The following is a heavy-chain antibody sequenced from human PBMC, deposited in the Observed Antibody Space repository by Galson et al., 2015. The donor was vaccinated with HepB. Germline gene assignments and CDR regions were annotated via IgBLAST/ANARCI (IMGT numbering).Heavy chain of an antibody. CDR1: GFTFSYYA. J-gene: IGHJ4*02. V-gene: IGHV3-23*01. CDR2: ITPIGHNT. CDR3: AKVFPEKTDGWYRQALYYFDS. D-gene: IGHD6-19*01. Sequence: SMRLSCAASGFTFSYYAMSWVRQAPGKGLEWISAITPIGHNTYSADSIKGRFFISRDNSQSELFLQMNSLRADDTAIYFCAKVFPEKTDGWYRQALYYFDSWGQGTRVTVSS.